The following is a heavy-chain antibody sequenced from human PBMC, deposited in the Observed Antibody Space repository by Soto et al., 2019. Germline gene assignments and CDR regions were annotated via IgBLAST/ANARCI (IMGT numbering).Heavy chain of an antibody. Sequence: GGSLRLSCAASGFTFSSYAMSWVRQAPGKGLEWVSAISGSGGSTYYADSVKDRFTISRDNSKNTLYLQMNSLRAEDTAVYYCAKMLQQQLVSEYFQHWGQGTLVTVSS. D-gene: IGHD6-13*01. CDR2: ISGSGGST. CDR3: AKMLQQQLVSEYFQH. V-gene: IGHV3-23*01. J-gene: IGHJ1*01. CDR1: GFTFSSYA.